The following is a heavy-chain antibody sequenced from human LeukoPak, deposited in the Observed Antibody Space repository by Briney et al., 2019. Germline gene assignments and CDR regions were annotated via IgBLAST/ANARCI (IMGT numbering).Heavy chain of an antibody. CDR1: GFTFDDYA. Sequence: PGGSLRLSCAASGFTFDDYAMHWVRQAPGKGLEWVSGISWNSGSIGYADSVKGRFTISRDNAKDSLYLQMNSLRAEDTALYYCAKAVASGYYYYGMDVWGQGTTVTVSS. CDR3: AKAVASGYYYYGMDV. D-gene: IGHD6-19*01. CDR2: ISWNSGSI. V-gene: IGHV3-9*01. J-gene: IGHJ6*02.